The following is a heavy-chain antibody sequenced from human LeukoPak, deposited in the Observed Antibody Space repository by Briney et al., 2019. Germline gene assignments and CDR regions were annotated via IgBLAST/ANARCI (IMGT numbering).Heavy chain of an antibody. V-gene: IGHV4-59*12. CDR3: ARMSVGMATTIDY. CDR2: IYDSGST. Sequence: SETLSLTCTVSGGPLSAYYWTWIRQPPGKGLEWIGYIYDSGSTNYNPSLKSRVTISVDTSKNQFSLDLSSVTAADTAVYYCARMSVGMATTIDYWGQGTLVTVSS. D-gene: IGHD5-24*01. J-gene: IGHJ4*02. CDR1: GGPLSAYY.